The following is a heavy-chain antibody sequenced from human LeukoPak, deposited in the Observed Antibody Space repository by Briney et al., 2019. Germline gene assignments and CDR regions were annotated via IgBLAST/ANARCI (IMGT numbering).Heavy chain of an antibody. D-gene: IGHD3-22*01. CDR2: IYYSEST. V-gene: IGHV4-30-4*01. CDR3: ARADSSGYTSVFDY. Sequence: SQTLSLTCTVSGGSISSGDYYWSWIRQPPGKGLEWIGYIYYSESTYYNPSLKSRVTISVDTSKNQFSLKLSSVTAADTAVYYCARADSSGYTSVFDYWGQGTLVTVSS. CDR1: GGSISSGDYY. J-gene: IGHJ4*02.